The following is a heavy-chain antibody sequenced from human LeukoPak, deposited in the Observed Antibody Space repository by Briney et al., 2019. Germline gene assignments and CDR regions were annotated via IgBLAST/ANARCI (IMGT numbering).Heavy chain of an antibody. CDR3: ARDSEDCSRTSCYLNWFDP. CDR1: GFTFSSYW. Sequence: PGGSLRLSCAASGFTFSSYWMSWVRQAPGKGLEWVANIKQDGSEKYYADSVKGRFTISRDNSKNKVYLQMNSLRADDTAVYYCARDSEDCSRTSCYLNWFDPWGQGTLVTVSS. CDR2: IKQDGSEK. V-gene: IGHV3-7*01. D-gene: IGHD2-2*01. J-gene: IGHJ5*02.